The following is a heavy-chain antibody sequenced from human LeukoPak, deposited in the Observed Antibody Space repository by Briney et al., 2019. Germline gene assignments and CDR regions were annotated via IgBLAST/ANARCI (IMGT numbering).Heavy chain of an antibody. Sequence: GGSLRLSCAASGFTFSSYGMHWVRQAPGKGLEWVAVIWYDGSNKYYADSVKGRFTISRDNSKNTLYLQMNSLRAEDTAVYYCARVPGVAKYYFDYWGQGTLVTVSS. J-gene: IGHJ4*02. CDR1: GFTFSSYG. V-gene: IGHV3-33*01. CDR3: ARVPGVAKYYFDY. D-gene: IGHD5-12*01. CDR2: IWYDGSNK.